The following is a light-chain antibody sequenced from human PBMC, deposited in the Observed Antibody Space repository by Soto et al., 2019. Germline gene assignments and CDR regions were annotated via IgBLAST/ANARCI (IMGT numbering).Light chain of an antibody. CDR1: QSVSYY. CDR3: QQRSNWPRLT. Sequence: IVLTQSPATLSLYPGDRATLSCRASQSVSYYLAWYQQKPGQAPRLLIYDASNRATGVPARFSGSGSGTDFTLTISTLEPEDSAVYYCQQRSNWPRLTFGGGTKVEIK. J-gene: IGKJ4*01. CDR2: DAS. V-gene: IGKV3-11*01.